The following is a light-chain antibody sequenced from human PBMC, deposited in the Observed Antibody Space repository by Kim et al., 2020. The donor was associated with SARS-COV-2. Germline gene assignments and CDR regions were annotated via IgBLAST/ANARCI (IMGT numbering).Light chain of an antibody. CDR2: AAS. CDR3: LQQISYSWT. Sequence: DIQMTQSPSSLSASVGDRVTITCRASQGIGNDLGWYQQKPGKAPKRLIYAASTLQSGVPSRFSGSGSGTEFTLTINSLQPEDFATYICLQQISYSWTFGPRTQVYI. V-gene: IGKV1-17*01. CDR1: QGIGND. J-gene: IGKJ1*01.